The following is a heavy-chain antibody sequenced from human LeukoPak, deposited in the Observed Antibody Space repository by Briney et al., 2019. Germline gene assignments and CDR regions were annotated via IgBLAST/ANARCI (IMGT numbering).Heavy chain of an antibody. Sequence: GGSLRLSCAASGFTFSSYSMNWVRQAPGKGLEWVSSISSSSSYIYYADSVKGRFTTSRDNAKNSLYLQMNSLRAEDTAVYYCARDAYYYYDSSGYVLDYWGQGTLVTVSS. CDR3: ARDAYYYYDSSGYVLDY. V-gene: IGHV3-21*01. CDR2: ISSSSSYI. CDR1: GFTFSSYS. D-gene: IGHD3-22*01. J-gene: IGHJ4*02.